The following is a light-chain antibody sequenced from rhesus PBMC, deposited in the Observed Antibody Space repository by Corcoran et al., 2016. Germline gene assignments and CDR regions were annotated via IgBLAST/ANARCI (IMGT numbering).Light chain of an antibody. Sequence: DVVMTQSPLSLPITPGQPASISCRSSQSLVHSDGNTYLNWLQQKPGQPPRRLIYQVSNRDSGVPDRVSGRGAGTYVTLRISRVEAEDVGVYYCMQATHLYSFGQGTKVEIK. J-gene: IGKJ2*01. CDR3: MQATHLYS. CDR1: QSLVHSDGNTY. V-gene: IGKV2S8*01. CDR2: QVS.